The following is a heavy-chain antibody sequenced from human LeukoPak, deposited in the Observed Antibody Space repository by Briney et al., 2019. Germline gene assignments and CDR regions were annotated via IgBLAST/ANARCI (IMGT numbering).Heavy chain of an antibody. D-gene: IGHD3-22*01. CDR1: GYTFTGYD. CDR2: MNPNSGNT. V-gene: IGHV1-8*01. J-gene: IGHJ4*02. Sequence: GASVKVSCKASGYTFTGYDINWVRQATGQGLEWMGWMNPNSGNTGYAQKFQGRVTMTRNTSISTAYMELSSLRSEDTAVYYCARVLYYYDSSGYRTYYFDYWGQGTLVTVSS. CDR3: ARVLYYYDSSGYRTYYFDY.